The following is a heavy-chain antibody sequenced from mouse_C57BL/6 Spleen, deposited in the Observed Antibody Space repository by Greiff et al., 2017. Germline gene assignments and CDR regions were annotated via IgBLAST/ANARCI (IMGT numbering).Heavy chain of an antibody. CDR2: IHPNSGST. J-gene: IGHJ4*01. CDR3: AHYHGRSYYYAMDY. D-gene: IGHD1-1*01. V-gene: IGHV1-64*01. CDR1: GYTFTSYW. Sequence: QVQLKQPGAELVKPGASVKLSCKASGYTFTSYWMHWVKQRPGQGLEWIGMIHPNSGSTNYNEKFKSKATLTVDKSSSTAYMQHSSLTSDDSSVYYFAHYHGRSYYYAMDYWGQGTLVTVSS.